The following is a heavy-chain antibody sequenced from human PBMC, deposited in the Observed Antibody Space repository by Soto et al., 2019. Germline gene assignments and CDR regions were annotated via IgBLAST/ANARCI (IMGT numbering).Heavy chain of an antibody. CDR1: GFPFSSYA. J-gene: IGHJ4*02. Sequence: PGGSLRLSCAASGFPFSSYAMNWVRQAPGKGLEWVSVIYSGGSTYYADSVKGRFTISRDNSKNTLYLQMNSLRAEDTAVYYCARDPGFYWGQGTLVTVSS. CDR2: IYSGGST. CDR3: ARDPGFY. V-gene: IGHV3-66*01.